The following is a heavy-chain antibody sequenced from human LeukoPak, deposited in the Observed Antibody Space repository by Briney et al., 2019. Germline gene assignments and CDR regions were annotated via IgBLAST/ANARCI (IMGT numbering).Heavy chain of an antibody. Sequence: PGGSLRLSCAASGFTFSSYAMSWVRQAPGKGLEWVSSISSSSSYIYYADSVKGRFTISRDNAKNSLYLQMNSLRVEDTAVYYCARNVYRTFDSWDQGTLVTVSS. J-gene: IGHJ4*02. CDR1: GFTFSSYA. CDR2: ISSSSSYI. D-gene: IGHD1-14*01. V-gene: IGHV3-21*01. CDR3: ARNVYRTFDS.